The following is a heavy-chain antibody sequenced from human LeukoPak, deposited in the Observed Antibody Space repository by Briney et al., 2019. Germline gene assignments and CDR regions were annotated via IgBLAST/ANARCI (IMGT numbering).Heavy chain of an antibody. CDR2: MNPNRGNT. V-gene: IGHV1-8*01. D-gene: IGHD4-17*01. CDR3: ARGLTVTTRTAGY. CDR1: GYTFTSYD. J-gene: IGHJ4*02. Sequence: ASVKVSCKATGYTFTSYDINWVRQATGQRLEWMGWMNPNRGNTDFAQKFQGRVTMTRNTSISTAYMELSSLRSEDTAMYYCARGLTVTTRTAGYWGQGTLVTVSS.